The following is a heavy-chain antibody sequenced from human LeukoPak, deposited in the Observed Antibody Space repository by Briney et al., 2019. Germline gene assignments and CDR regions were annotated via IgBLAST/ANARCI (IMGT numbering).Heavy chain of an antibody. J-gene: IGHJ4*02. CDR2: ISSSSSYI. Sequence: SGGSLRLSCIASGFTFDDYAMHWVRQAPGKGLEWVSSISSSSSYIYYADSVKGRFTISRDNAKNYLQMNSLRAEDTAVYYCARDLPEAVAGFDYWGQGTLVTVSS. CDR1: GFTFDDYA. CDR3: ARDLPEAVAGFDY. V-gene: IGHV3-21*01. D-gene: IGHD1-14*01.